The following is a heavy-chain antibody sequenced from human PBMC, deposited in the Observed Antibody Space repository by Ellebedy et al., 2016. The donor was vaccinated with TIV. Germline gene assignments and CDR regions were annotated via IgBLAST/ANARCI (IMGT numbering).Heavy chain of an antibody. V-gene: IGHV4-59*01. CDR3: ARVGYCSGGSCYFAGAYYFDY. CDR2: IYYSGRT. J-gene: IGHJ4*02. CDR1: GGSISSYY. D-gene: IGHD2-15*01. Sequence: MPSETLSLTCTVSGGSISSYYWSWIRQPPGKGLEWIGYIYYSGRTNYNPSLKSRVTISVDTSKNQFSLKLSSVTAADTAVYYCARVGYCSGGSCYFAGAYYFDYWGQGTLVTVSS.